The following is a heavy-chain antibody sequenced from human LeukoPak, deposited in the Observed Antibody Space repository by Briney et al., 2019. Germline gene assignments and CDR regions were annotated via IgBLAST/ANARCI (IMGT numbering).Heavy chain of an antibody. CDR3: AREEEMATNTDY. Sequence: PGGSLRLSCAASGFTFSSYAMHWVRQAPGKGLEWVAVISYDGSNKYYADSVKGRFSISRDNPKNTLYLHMHSLRADDTAVYYCAREEEMATNTDYWGQGTLVTVSS. J-gene: IGHJ4*02. D-gene: IGHD5-24*01. V-gene: IGHV3-30*04. CDR2: ISYDGSNK. CDR1: GFTFSSYA.